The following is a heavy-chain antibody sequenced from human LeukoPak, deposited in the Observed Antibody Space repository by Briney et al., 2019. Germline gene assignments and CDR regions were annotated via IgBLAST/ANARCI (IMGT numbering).Heavy chain of an antibody. D-gene: IGHD3-3*01. CDR3: ARAKGDFWSVYRFDCRLDY. V-gene: IGHV4-34*01. Sequence: SETLSLTCAVYGGSFSSYYWSWIRQPPGKRLEWIGEINHSGSTNYNPSLKSRVTISVDTSKNQFSLKLSSVTAADTAVYYCARAKGDFWSVYRFDCRLDYWGQGTLVTVSS. CDR2: INHSGST. J-gene: IGHJ4*02. CDR1: GGSFSSYY.